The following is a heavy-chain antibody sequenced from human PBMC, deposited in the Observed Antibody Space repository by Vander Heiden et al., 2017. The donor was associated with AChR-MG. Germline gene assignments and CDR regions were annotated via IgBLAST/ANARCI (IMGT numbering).Heavy chain of an antibody. CDR3: AKGGGITAAATKPLWYFDF. CDR2: ISGSGGST. Sequence: EVQLLESGGGLVQPGGSLRLSCAASGFTFSNYALGWVRQGPGKGLEWVSAISGSGGSTHYADSVKGRFTISRDNSKNTQYLQMNSLRVEDTALYYCAKGGGITAAATKPLWYFDFWGRGTLVTVSS. D-gene: IGHD6-13*01. J-gene: IGHJ2*01. CDR1: GFTFSNYA. V-gene: IGHV3-23*01.